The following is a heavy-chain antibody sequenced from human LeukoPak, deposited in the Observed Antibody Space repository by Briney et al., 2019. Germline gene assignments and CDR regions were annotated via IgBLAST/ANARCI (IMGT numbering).Heavy chain of an antibody. Sequence: GGSLRLSCAASGFTFYTYAMSWVRQAPGKGLEWVSFIYSGGNTHYSDSVKGRFTISRDNSKNTLYLQMNSRSADDTAVYYCARRAGEYSHPYDYWGQGTLVTVSS. J-gene: IGHJ4*02. D-gene: IGHD4-17*01. CDR2: IYSGGNT. CDR1: GFTFYTYA. CDR3: ARRAGEYSHPYDY. V-gene: IGHV3-23*05.